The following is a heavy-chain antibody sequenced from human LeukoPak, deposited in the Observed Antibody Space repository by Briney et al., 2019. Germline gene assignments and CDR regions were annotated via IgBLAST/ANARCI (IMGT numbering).Heavy chain of an antibody. D-gene: IGHD2-2*01. V-gene: IGHV3-21*01. CDR3: ARDRGDIVVVPAARWYYYYYMDV. CDR1: GFTFSSYS. CDR2: INSSSSYI. Sequence: GGSLRLSCAASGFTFSSYSMNWVRQAPGKGLEWVSSINSSSSYIYYADSVKGRFTISRDNAKNSLYLQMNSLRAEDTAVYYCARDRGDIVVVPAARWYYYYYMDVWGKGTTVTVSS. J-gene: IGHJ6*03.